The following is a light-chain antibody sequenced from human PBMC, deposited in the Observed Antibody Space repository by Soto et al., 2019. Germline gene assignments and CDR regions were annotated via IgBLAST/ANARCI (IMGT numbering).Light chain of an antibody. CDR3: SSYTSSSTQYV. CDR1: SSDVGGYNY. CDR2: EVS. V-gene: IGLV2-14*01. J-gene: IGLJ1*01. Sequence: QSALTQPASVSGSPGQSITISCTGTSSDVGGYNYVSWYQQHPGKAPKLMIYEVSNRPSGVSNRFSGFKSGNTASLTISGLQAEDEAEYYCSSYTSSSTQYVFGTGTKVTVL.